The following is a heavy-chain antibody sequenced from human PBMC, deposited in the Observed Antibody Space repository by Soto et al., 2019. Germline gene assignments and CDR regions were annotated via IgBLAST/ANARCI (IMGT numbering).Heavy chain of an antibody. V-gene: IGHV1-46*01. CDR2: INPNDDYT. CDR1: GYTFTYDL. J-gene: IGHJ6*02. Sequence: QAQLVQSGAEVKEPGASVKVSCKASGYTFTYDLMHWVRQAPGQGLEWVGIINPNDDYTAYAQQFQGRVTMTRDTSTSTVYMELGGLRFDDTATYYCARARYYAMDVWGQGTTVTVFS. CDR3: ARARYYAMDV.